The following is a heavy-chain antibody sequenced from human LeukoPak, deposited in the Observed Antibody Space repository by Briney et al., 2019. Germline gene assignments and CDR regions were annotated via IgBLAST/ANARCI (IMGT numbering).Heavy chain of an antibody. CDR3: ASGIAVD. J-gene: IGHJ4*02. Sequence: GVLRLSCAASGFTFSSYTINWVRQAPGKGLEWVSSISSSSSYIYYADSVKGRFTISRDNAKNSLYLQMNSLRAEDTAVYHCASGIAVDWGQGTLVTVSS. D-gene: IGHD6-19*01. CDR2: ISSSSSYI. CDR1: GFTFSSYT. V-gene: IGHV3-21*01.